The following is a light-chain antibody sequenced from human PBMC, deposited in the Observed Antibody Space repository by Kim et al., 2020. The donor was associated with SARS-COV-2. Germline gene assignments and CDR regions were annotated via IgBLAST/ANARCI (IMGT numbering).Light chain of an antibody. V-gene: IGKV3-11*01. J-gene: IGKJ5*01. CDR1: QSVSSY. CDR2: DAS. CDR3: QQRSNWPG. Sequence: SLSPGERATLSCRASQSVSSYLDWYQQKPGQAPRLLIDDASSRATGIPARFSGSGSGTDFTLTISSLEPEDFAVYYCQQRSNWPGFGQGTRVEIK.